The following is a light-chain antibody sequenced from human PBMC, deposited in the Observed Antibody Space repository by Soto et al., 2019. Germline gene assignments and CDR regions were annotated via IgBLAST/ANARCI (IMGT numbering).Light chain of an antibody. CDR3: QQRSNWPFT. J-gene: IGKJ4*01. Sequence: EIVLTQSPATLSLSPGERATLSCRASQSVSSYLAWYQQRPDQPPRLLIYDTSNRATGIPARFSGSGSGTDFTLTISSLEPEDFAVYYCQQRSNWPFTFGGGTKVEIK. CDR2: DTS. V-gene: IGKV3-11*01. CDR1: QSVSSY.